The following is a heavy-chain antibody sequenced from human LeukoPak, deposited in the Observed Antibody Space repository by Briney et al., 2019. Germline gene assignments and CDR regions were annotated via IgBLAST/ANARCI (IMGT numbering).Heavy chain of an antibody. CDR3: ARGLYYYDSSGYLYF. V-gene: IGHV3-30*02. Sequence: QTGGSLRLSCAASGFTFSGYGMHWVRQAPGKGLEWVSFIRYDGSDKYYADSMKGRFTISRDNSKNTLYLQMNSLRVEDTAVYYCARGLYYYDSSGYLYFWGQGTLVTVSS. D-gene: IGHD3-22*01. CDR2: IRYDGSDK. J-gene: IGHJ4*02. CDR1: GFTFSGYG.